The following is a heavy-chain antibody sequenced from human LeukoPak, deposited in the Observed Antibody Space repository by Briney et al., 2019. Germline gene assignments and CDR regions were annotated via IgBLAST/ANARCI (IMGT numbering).Heavy chain of an antibody. CDR2: INPDSGGK. Sequence: ASVTVSCKASGYTFTGYYMHWVRRAPGQGLEWMGWINPDSGGKKYPQKLQGRVTMNRGTSISTAYMELTRLRSDDTAVDFCARGKDTSGYYNRGPYYFDYWGEGTLVTVSS. CDR3: ARGKDTSGYYNRGPYYFDY. J-gene: IGHJ4*02. D-gene: IGHD3-22*01. CDR1: GYTFTGYY. V-gene: IGHV1-2*02.